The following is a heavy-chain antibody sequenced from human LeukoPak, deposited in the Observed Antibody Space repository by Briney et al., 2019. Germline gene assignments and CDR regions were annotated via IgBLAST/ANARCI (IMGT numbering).Heavy chain of an antibody. CDR3: ARSLVEMATIRWDYYGMDV. CDR2: INPSGGST. Sequence: GASVTVSCKASGYTFTSYAMNWVRQAPGQGLEWMGIINPSGGSTSYAQKFQGRVTMTRDTSTSTVYMELSSLRSEDTAVYYCARSLVEMATIRWDYYGMDVWGQGTTVTVSS. V-gene: IGHV1-46*01. CDR1: GYTFTSYA. J-gene: IGHJ6*02. D-gene: IGHD5-24*01.